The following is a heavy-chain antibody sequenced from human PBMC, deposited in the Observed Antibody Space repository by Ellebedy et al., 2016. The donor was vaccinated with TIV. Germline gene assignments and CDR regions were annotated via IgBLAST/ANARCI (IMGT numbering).Heavy chain of an antibody. Sequence: MPSETLSLTCAVYGGSSTGYFWSWIRQPHGKGLEWIGDVNPSGTTNDNPSLKCRVTISVDTPKKQFYLRLTSVTAADTAVYYCARARRQYLYGSGGYFTNWGQGEMVTVSS. D-gene: IGHD3-10*01. CDR1: GGSSTGYF. CDR3: ARARRQYLYGSGGYFTN. J-gene: IGHJ4*02. V-gene: IGHV4-34*01. CDR2: VNPSGTT.